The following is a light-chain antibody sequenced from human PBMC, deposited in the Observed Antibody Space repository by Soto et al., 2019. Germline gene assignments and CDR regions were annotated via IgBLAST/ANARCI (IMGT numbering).Light chain of an antibody. Sequence: QSVLTQPPSASGTPGQRVTLSCSGSSSNIGSKTVNWYQQLPGTAPKLLMYNNNQRPSGVPDRFSGSKSGTSASLAISGPQSEDEADYYCAAWDDSLNGVLFGGGTKLTVL. CDR2: NNN. V-gene: IGLV1-44*01. CDR3: AAWDDSLNGVL. CDR1: SSNIGSKT. J-gene: IGLJ2*01.